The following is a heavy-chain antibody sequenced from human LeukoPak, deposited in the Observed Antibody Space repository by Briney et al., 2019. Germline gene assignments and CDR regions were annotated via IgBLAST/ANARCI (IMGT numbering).Heavy chain of an antibody. CDR1: GFTFSSYD. V-gene: IGHV3-13*01. Sequence: PGGSLRLSCAASGFTFSSYDMHWVRQATGKGLDWVSAIGTAGDTYYPGSVKGRFTISRENAKNSLYLQMSSLRAGDTAVYYCARSKGYCSSTSCGWFDPWGQGTLVTVSS. CDR2: IGTAGDT. D-gene: IGHD2-2*01. J-gene: IGHJ5*02. CDR3: ARSKGYCSSTSCGWFDP.